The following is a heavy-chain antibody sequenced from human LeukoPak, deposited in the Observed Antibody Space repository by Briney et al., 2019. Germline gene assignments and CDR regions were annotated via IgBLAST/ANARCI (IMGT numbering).Heavy chain of an antibody. V-gene: IGHV1-69*04. CDR2: IIPILGIA. CDR3: ARDGGLGYCSGGSCPKTIKYNWFDP. Sequence: ASVKVSCKASGYTFTSYGISWVRQAPGQGLEWMGRIIPILGIANYAQKFQGRVTITADKSTSTACMELSSLRSEDTAVYYCARDGGLGYCSGGSCPKTIKYNWFDPWGQGTLVTVSS. D-gene: IGHD2-15*01. J-gene: IGHJ5*02. CDR1: GYTFTSYG.